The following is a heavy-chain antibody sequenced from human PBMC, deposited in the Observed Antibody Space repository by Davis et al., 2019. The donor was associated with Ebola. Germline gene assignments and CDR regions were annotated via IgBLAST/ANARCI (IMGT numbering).Heavy chain of an antibody. D-gene: IGHD2/OR15-2a*01. CDR2: IIPIFGTA. J-gene: IGHJ6*02. CDR3: ARSKSTLSVLYYYYGMDV. CDR1: GGTFSSYA. Sequence: ASVKVSCKASGGTFSSYAISWVRQAPGQGLEWMGGIIPIFGTANYAQKFQGRVTITADKSTSTVYMELSSLRSEDTAVYYCARSKSTLSVLYYYYGMDVWGQGTTVTVSS. V-gene: IGHV1-69*06.